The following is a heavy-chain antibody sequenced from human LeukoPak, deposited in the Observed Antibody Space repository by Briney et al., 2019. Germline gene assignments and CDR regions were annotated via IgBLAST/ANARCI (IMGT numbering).Heavy chain of an antibody. CDR1: GYTFTGYY. J-gene: IGHJ5*02. Sequence: ASVKVSCKASGYTFTGYYMHWVRQAPGQGLEWMGWMHPNSGSIDYAQKFQGRVTMTRDTSTNTAYMELSSLRSEDTAVYYCTRGPRNDPWGQGTLVIVSS. CDR2: MHPNSGSI. V-gene: IGHV1-8*02. CDR3: TRGPRNDP. D-gene: IGHD1-14*01.